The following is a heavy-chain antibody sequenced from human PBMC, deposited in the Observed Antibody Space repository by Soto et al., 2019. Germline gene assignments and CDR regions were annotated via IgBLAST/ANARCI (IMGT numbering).Heavy chain of an antibody. CDR2: IIPLFGTA. D-gene: IGHD2-2*01. V-gene: IGHV1-69*01. CDR1: GGTLSSYD. CDR3: VRRGVGPAAIIYYYGMDV. Sequence: QVQLVQSGAEVKKSGSSVKVSCQASGGTLSSYDFNWVRQAPGQGLEWMGGIIPLFGTANYAQKFQGRFTITADDSTSTAYMELSSLTSENTAVYYCVRRGVGPAAIIYYYGMDVWGQGTTVTVSS. J-gene: IGHJ6*02.